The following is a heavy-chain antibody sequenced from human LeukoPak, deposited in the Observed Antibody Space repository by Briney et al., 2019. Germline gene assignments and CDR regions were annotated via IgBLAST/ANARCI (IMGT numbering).Heavy chain of an antibody. D-gene: IGHD5-12*01. Sequence: ASVKVSCKASGYTFTSYDINWVRQATGQGLEWMGWMNPNSGNTGYAQKFQGRVTMTRNTSISTAYMELSSLRSEDTAVYYCARGRSNRGYRGYGQQRKYYFDYWGQGTLVTVSS. J-gene: IGHJ4*02. V-gene: IGHV1-8*01. CDR3: ARGRSNRGYRGYGQQRKYYFDY. CDR1: GYTFTSYD. CDR2: MNPNSGNT.